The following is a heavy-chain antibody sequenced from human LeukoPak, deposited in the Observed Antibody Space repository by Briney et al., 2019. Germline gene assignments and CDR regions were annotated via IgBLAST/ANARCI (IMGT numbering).Heavy chain of an antibody. D-gene: IGHD3-22*01. Sequence: SETLSLTCTVSGASISIGFYYWSWIRQHPGKGLEWIGYIYYSGSTNYNPSLKSRVTISVDTSKNQFSLKLSSVTAADTAVYYCALGPYYDSSGRWFDPWGQGTLVTVSS. J-gene: IGHJ5*02. CDR3: ALGPYYDSSGRWFDP. CDR1: GASISIGFYY. V-gene: IGHV4-30-4*08. CDR2: IYYSGST.